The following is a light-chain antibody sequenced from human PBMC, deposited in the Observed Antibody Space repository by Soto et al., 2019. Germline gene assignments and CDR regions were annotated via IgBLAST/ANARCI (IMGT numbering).Light chain of an antibody. CDR3: QQSYSTPRA. CDR2: ASS. V-gene: IGKV1-39*01. CDR1: QSISNF. J-gene: IGKJ1*01. Sequence: DIQMTQSPSSLSASVGDRVSITCRASQSISNFLNWYQHKPGKAPRILIYASSILESGVQSRFSGSGSGTDFTLTISSLQPEDFATYYCQQSYSTPRAFGQGTKVELK.